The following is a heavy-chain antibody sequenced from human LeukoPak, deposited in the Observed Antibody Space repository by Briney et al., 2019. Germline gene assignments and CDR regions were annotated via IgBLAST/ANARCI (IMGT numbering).Heavy chain of an antibody. CDR1: GFTLDDYA. D-gene: IGHD3-22*01. V-gene: IGHV3-9*03. J-gene: IGHJ4*02. CDR3: AKGTMIVVAVGDYFDC. Sequence: SGRSLRLSCAASGFTLDDYAMHRVRQAPGKGLEWVSGISWNSVNIGYADSVKGRFTISRDNAKNSLYLQMNSLRAEDMALYYCAKGTMIVVAVGDYFDCWGQGTLVTVSS. CDR2: ISWNSVNI.